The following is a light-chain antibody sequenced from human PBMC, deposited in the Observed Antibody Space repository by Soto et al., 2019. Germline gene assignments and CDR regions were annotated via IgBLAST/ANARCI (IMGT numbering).Light chain of an antibody. CDR2: GAS. V-gene: IGKV3-15*01. CDR1: QSVSSN. Sequence: EIVMTQSPATLSVSPGERATLSCRASQSVSSNLAWYQQKPGQAPRLLIYGASTRATGIPARFSGSGSGTDFTLTISRFEPEDFAVYYCQQYLSSPITFGQGTRLEIK. J-gene: IGKJ5*01. CDR3: QQYLSSPIT.